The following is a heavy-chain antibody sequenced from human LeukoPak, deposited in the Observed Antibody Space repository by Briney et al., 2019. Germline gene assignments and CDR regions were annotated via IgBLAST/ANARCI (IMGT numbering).Heavy chain of an antibody. CDR2: ISWNSGSI. CDR3: AKDLAVAGDS. Sequence: GGSLRLSCAASGFTFDDYAMHWVRQAPGKGLEWVSGISWNSGSIGYADSVKGRFTISRDNAKNSLYLQMNSLRAEDTALNYCAKDLAVAGDSWGQGTLVTVSS. CDR1: GFTFDDYA. D-gene: IGHD6-19*01. V-gene: IGHV3-9*01. J-gene: IGHJ1*01.